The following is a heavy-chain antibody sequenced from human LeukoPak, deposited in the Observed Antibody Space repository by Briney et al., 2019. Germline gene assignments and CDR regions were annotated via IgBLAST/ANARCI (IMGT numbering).Heavy chain of an antibody. Sequence: SETLSLTCTVSGGSISGSCCYWGWIRQTPGKDLEWIGSTSYSGSTHYNPSFKSRVTVSVDTSKNQFSLNLSSVTAADTAVYYCSRTTGDSAIIAAHWGQGTLVTVFS. J-gene: IGHJ4*02. CDR3: SRTTGDSAIIAAH. D-gene: IGHD3-16*01. V-gene: IGHV4-39*01. CDR2: TSYSGST. CDR1: GGSISGSCCY.